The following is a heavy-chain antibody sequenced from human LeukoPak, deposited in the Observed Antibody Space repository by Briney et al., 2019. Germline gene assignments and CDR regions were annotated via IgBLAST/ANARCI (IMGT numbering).Heavy chain of an antibody. Sequence: GGSLKLSCAASGFTFSGSAMHWVRQASGKGLEWVGRIRSKANSYATAYAASVKGRFTISRDDSKNTAYLQMNSLKTEDTAVDYCTRRGSYYGMDVWGQGTTVTVSS. CDR1: GFTFSGSA. V-gene: IGHV3-73*01. CDR3: TRRGSYYGMDV. CDR2: IRSKANSYAT. D-gene: IGHD1-14*01. J-gene: IGHJ6*02.